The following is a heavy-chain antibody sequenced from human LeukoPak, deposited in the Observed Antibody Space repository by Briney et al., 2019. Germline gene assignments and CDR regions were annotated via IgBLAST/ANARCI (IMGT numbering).Heavy chain of an antibody. Sequence: GGSLRLSCAASGFTFSNYMMHWVRQAPGKGLVWVSRIKSDGITITYADSVKGRFTISRDNSKNTLYLQMNSLRAEDTAVYYCAKGSSSFYWGQGTLVTVSS. CDR1: GFTFSNYM. D-gene: IGHD6-6*01. CDR3: AKGSSSFY. CDR2: IKSDGITI. V-gene: IGHV3-74*01. J-gene: IGHJ4*02.